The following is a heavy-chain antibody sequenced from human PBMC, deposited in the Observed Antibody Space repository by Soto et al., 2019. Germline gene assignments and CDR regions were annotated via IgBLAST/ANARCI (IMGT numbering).Heavy chain of an antibody. CDR1: GGTFISYA. CDR3: ARGGYGISTSCYVFGI. CDR2: IIPIFNTA. Sequence: QVQLVQSGAEVKKPGSSVKVSCKASGGTFISYAISWVRQAPGQGLEWMGGIIPIFNTANYAQKFQGRVTITADESTSTAYMELSSVRSEDTAVYYGARGGYGISTSCYVFGIWGQGTMVTVSS. V-gene: IGHV1-69*12. D-gene: IGHD2-2*01. J-gene: IGHJ3*02.